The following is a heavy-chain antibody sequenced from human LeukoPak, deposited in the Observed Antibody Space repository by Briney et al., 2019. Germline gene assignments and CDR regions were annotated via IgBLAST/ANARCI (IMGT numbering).Heavy chain of an antibody. CDR2: INPNSGGA. V-gene: IGHV1-2*02. CDR3: AREHCSSTSCYWRDFDY. CDR1: GYTFTGYY. D-gene: IGHD2-2*01. J-gene: IGHJ4*02. Sequence: SVKVSCKASGYTFTGYYMHWVRQAPGQGLEWMGWINPNSGGANYAQKFQGRVTMTRDTSISTAYMELSRLRSDDTAVYYCAREHCSSTSCYWRDFDYWGQGTLVTVSS.